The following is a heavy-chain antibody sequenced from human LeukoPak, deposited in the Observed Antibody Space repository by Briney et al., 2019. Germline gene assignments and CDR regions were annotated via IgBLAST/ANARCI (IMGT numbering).Heavy chain of an antibody. V-gene: IGHV3-21*01. CDR3: VRAEGSSGSSEYFQH. CDR2: ISGSSNDK. J-gene: IGHJ1*01. CDR1: GFTFSRYS. D-gene: IGHD5-12*01. Sequence: GRSLTPSCFPSGFTFSRYSMKWVRQPPGKGLEWVSSISGSSNDKHYIDSVKGRFTISRDNAKNSLFLQMNSLRAEDTAVYYCVRAEGSSGSSEYFQHWGQGTLVTVSS.